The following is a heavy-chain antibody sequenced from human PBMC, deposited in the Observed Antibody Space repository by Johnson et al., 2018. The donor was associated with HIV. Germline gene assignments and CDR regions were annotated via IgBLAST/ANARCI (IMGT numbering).Heavy chain of an antibody. CDR2: ITSDGSNK. CDR1: GFTFSTYG. D-gene: IGHD2-8*01. J-gene: IGHJ3*02. V-gene: IGHV3-30*03. CDR3: ARLKNGAFDI. Sequence: QVQLVESGGGLVQPGGSLRLSCAASGFTFSTYGMHWVRQAPGKGLEWVAVITSDGSNKYYAVSVKGRFTISSDNSKNTRYLQMKRRRVEDTAVYYCARLKNGAFDIWGQGTMVTVSS.